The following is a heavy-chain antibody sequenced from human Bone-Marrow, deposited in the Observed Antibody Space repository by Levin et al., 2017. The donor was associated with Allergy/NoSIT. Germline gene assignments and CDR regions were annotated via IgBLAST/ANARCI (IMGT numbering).Heavy chain of an antibody. CDR2: IWFDGSDE. D-gene: IGHD2-8*02. J-gene: IGHJ3*02. Sequence: GGSLRLSCAASGFNFNSYGMHWGRQAPGKGREGVSFIWFDGSDEKYSDSVKGRFSISRDNSKNTMHLHLNSLTVGDTAVYYCARENLLLAKGAFDIWGQGTLVTVSS. V-gene: IGHV3-33*01. CDR1: GFNFNSYG. CDR3: ARENLLLAKGAFDI.